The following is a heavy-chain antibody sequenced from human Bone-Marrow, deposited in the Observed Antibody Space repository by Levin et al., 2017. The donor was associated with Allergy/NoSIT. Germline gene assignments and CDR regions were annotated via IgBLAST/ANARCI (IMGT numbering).Heavy chain of an antibody. D-gene: IGHD3-9*01. CDR1: GFTFSHYA. Sequence: PAGSLRLSCAASGFTFSHYAMHWVRQPPGKGLEWVAVIWKDLLPSSSSFPFPFRFSISRDNSKNTLYLQMNSLRVEDTAFYYCARDWALTGIHEPTILNDHWGQGTLVTVSS. V-gene: IGHV3-33*01. J-gene: IGHJ4*02. CDR2: IWKDLLPS. CDR3: ARDWALTGIHEPTILNDH.